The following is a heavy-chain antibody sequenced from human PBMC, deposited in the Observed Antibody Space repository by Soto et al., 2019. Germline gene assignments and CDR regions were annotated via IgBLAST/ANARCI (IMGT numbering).Heavy chain of an antibody. D-gene: IGHD3-3*01. V-gene: IGHV1-8*01. J-gene: IGHJ4*02. Sequence: QVQLVQSGAEVKKPGASVKVSCKASGYTFTSYDINWVRQATGQGLEWMGWMNPNSGNTGYAQKFQGRVTMTRNTSISTAYMELSSLRSEDTAVYYCARAAPYYDFWRGYQKSDYWGQGTLVTVSS. CDR2: MNPNSGNT. CDR3: ARAAPYYDFWRGYQKSDY. CDR1: GYTFTSYD.